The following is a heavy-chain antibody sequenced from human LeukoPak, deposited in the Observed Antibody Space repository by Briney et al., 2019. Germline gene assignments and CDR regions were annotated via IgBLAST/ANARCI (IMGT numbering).Heavy chain of an antibody. CDR1: GFTFSDYY. CDR2: ISSSGSTI. Sequence: PGGSLRLSGAASGFTFSDYYMSWIRQAPGKGLEWVSYISSSGSTIYYADSVKGRFTISRDNAKNSLYLQMNSLRAEDTAVYYCARDLESVVVPAAIGCFDYWGQGTLVTVSS. J-gene: IGHJ4*02. CDR3: ARDLESVVVPAAIGCFDY. D-gene: IGHD2-2*02. V-gene: IGHV3-11*01.